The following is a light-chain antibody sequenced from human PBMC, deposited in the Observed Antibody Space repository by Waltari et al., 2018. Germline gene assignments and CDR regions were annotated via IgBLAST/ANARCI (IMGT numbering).Light chain of an antibody. J-gene: IGKJ2*01. CDR2: KVS. V-gene: IGKV2-30*02. Sequence: DVVMTQSALSLPVTLGQPASISCRSSQSLVHSDGNTHLNWFQQRPGQSPRRLIYKVSSRDSGVPDRFSGSGSGTDLTLKISRVEAEDVGVYYYMQGTHWLYTFGQGTKLEIK. CDR3: MQGTHWLYT. CDR1: QSLVHSDGNTH.